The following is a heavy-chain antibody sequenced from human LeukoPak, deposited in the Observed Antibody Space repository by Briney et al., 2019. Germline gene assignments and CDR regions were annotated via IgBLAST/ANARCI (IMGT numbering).Heavy chain of an antibody. CDR3: AGGVRGLYYYYGMDV. CDR2: ISGSGGST. V-gene: IGHV3-23*01. J-gene: IGHJ6*02. CDR1: GFTFSSYA. Sequence: GGSLRLSRAASGFTFSSYAMSWVRQAPGKGLEWVSAISGSGGSTYYADSVKGRFTISRDNSKNTLYLQMNSLRAEDTAVYYCAGGVRGLYYYYGMDVWGQGTTVTVSS. D-gene: IGHD3-10*01.